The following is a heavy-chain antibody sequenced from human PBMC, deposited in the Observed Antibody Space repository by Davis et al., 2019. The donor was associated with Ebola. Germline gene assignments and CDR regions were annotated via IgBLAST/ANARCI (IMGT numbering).Heavy chain of an antibody. CDR3: ARRIYSAYDLGYFDS. CDR2: IYYSGST. V-gene: IGHV4-39*01. D-gene: IGHD5-12*01. Sequence: GSLRLSCTVSGDSIRSTSYYWGWIRQPPGKGLEWIGNIYYSGSTYYNPSLKSRVTISIDTSKSQFSLKLSSVTAADTAVYYCARRIYSAYDLGYFDSWGQGSLVTVSS. CDR1: GDSIRSTSYY. J-gene: IGHJ4*02.